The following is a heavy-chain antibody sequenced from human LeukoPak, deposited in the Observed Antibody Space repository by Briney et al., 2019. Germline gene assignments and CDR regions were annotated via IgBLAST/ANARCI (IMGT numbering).Heavy chain of an antibody. CDR3: ARGNSENIRYCSSTSCYKADYNWFDP. J-gene: IGHJ5*02. D-gene: IGHD2-2*02. V-gene: IGHV4-4*07. CDR2: IYTSGST. CDR1: GGSISSYY. Sequence: PSETLSLTCTVSGGSISSYYWTWIRQPAGKGLDWIGRIYTSGSTNYNPSLKSRVTMSVDTSKNQFSLKLSSVTAADTAVYYCARGNSENIRYCSSTSCYKADYNWFDPWGQGTLVTVSS.